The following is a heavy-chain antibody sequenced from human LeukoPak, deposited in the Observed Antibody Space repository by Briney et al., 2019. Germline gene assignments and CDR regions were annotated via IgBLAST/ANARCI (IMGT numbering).Heavy chain of an antibody. CDR3: AKDRGYSYGNYYYAMDV. V-gene: IGHV3-23*01. CDR2: VSGSGASY. Sequence: PGGSLTLSCAASGLTFSSCARTWVRQAPGKGLEWVSDVSGSGASYYYADYVKGRFTISRDNSKNTMYLQMNSLRAEDTAVYYCAKDRGYSYGNYYYAMDVWGQGTTVTVSS. D-gene: IGHD5-18*01. CDR1: GLTFSSCA. J-gene: IGHJ6*02.